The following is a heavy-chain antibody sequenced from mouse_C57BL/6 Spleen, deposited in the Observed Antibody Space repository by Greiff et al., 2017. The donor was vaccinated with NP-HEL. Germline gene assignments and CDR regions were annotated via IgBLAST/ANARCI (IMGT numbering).Heavy chain of an antibody. V-gene: IGHV5-9-1*02. Sequence: EVKVVESGEGLVKPGGSLKLSCAASGFTFSSYAMSWVRQTPEKRLEWVAYISSGGDYIYYADTVKGRFTISRDNARNTLYLQMSSLKSEDTAMYYCTRIYYEDAMDYWGQGTSVTVSS. CDR2: ISSGGDYI. CDR3: TRIYYEDAMDY. J-gene: IGHJ4*01. D-gene: IGHD2-4*01. CDR1: GFTFSSYA.